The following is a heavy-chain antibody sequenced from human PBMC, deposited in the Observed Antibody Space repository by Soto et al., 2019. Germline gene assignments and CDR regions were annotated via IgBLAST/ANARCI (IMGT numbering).Heavy chain of an antibody. CDR3: GRRKERSCPHSFDY. CDR2: MNPYNGNT. V-gene: IGHV1-8*01. CDR1: GYTFTTYD. D-gene: IGHD6-25*01. J-gene: IGHJ4*02. Sequence: ASVKVSCKASGYTFTTYDIHWVLQVTGQGLEWMGWMNPYNGNTGSTQKFQGRVTMTRNTSISTVYMELTSLSSEDTAVYYCGRRKERSCPHSFDYWGQGSLVTVSS.